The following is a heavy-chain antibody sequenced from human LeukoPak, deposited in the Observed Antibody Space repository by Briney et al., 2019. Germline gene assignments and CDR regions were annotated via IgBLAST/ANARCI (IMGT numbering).Heavy chain of an antibody. Sequence: QAGGSLRLSCAASGFTFSTYNMRWVRQAPGKGLECVSYVSPSSTTIYYADSVKGRFTISRDNSKNSLYLQMNSLREEDTAVYYCAKGAGIWGQGTMVTVSS. CDR2: VSPSSTTI. J-gene: IGHJ3*02. V-gene: IGHV3-48*02. CDR1: GFTFSTYN. CDR3: AKGAGI.